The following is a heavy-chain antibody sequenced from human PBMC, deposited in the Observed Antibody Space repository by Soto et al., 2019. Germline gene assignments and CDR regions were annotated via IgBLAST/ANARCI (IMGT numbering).Heavy chain of an antibody. V-gene: IGHV4-39*01. J-gene: IGHJ4*02. Sequence: SETLSLTCTVSGGSISSSRYYWRWIRQPPGKWLEWVGSIYSSGSTYYNPSLKSRVTIFVDTSKYQFALKLSSVSAADTAVYYCARHGNDILNGYLFDYWGQGTLVT. CDR1: GGSISSSRYY. D-gene: IGHD3-9*01. CDR2: IYSSGST. CDR3: ARHGNDILNGYLFDY.